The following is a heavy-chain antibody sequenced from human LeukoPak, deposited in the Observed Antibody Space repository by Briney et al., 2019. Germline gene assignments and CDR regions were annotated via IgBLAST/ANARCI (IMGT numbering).Heavy chain of an antibody. V-gene: IGHV1-18*01. CDR2: ISAYNGNT. Sequence: ASVKVSCKASGYTFTSYGTSWVRQAPGQGLEWMGWISAYNGNTNYAQKLQGRVTMTTDTSTSTAYMELRSLRPDDTAVYYCARYRGQQWPVDYWGQGTLVTVSS. J-gene: IGHJ4*02. D-gene: IGHD6-19*01. CDR1: GYTFTSYG. CDR3: ARYRGQQWPVDY.